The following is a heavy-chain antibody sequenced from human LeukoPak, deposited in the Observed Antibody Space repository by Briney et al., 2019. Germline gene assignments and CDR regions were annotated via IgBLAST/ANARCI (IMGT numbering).Heavy chain of an antibody. V-gene: IGHV3-48*03. D-gene: IGHD3-9*01. J-gene: IGHJ5*02. CDR3: ARAAGYYDILTGYYIDWFDP. Sequence: GGSLRLSCAASGFTFSSYEMNWVRQAPGKGLEWVSYISSSGSTIYYADSVKGRFTISRDNAKNSLYLQMNSLRAEDTAVYYCARAAGYYDILTGYYIDWFDPWGQGTLVTVSS. CDR2: ISSSGSTI. CDR1: GFTFSSYE.